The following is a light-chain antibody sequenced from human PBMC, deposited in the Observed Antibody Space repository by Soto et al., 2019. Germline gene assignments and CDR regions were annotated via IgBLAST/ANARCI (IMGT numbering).Light chain of an antibody. CDR1: QSISNW. CDR3: QHYDTYSRT. Sequence: DIQMTQSPSTLSAAVGDRVTITCRASQSISNWLAWYQQKPGKAPKLLLSDASSLERGVTSRFSGSGSGTEFTLTIRSLQPEDFATDYCQHYDTYSRTFGQGTNVEIK. J-gene: IGKJ1*01. CDR2: DAS. V-gene: IGKV1-5*01.